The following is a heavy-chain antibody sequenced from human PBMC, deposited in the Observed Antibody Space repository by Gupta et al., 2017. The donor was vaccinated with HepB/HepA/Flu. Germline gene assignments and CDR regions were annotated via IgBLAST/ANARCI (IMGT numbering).Heavy chain of an antibody. J-gene: IGHJ5*02. CDR3: AKVEYSSSWDGNLFDP. Sequence: EVQLVESGGGVVQPGGYLRLYCAASGFTFDDYAMHWCRQAPGQGLEWVSLSCGEGGSTYYAESVKGRFTISRDNSKNSLYLQMNSLGTEDPALYYCAKVEYSSSWDGNLFDPWGQGTLVTVSS. CDR1: GFTFDDYA. D-gene: IGHD6-13*01. CDR2: SCGEGGST. V-gene: IGHV3-43*02.